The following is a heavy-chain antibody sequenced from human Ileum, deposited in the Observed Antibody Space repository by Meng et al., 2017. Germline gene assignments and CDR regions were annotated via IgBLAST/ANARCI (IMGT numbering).Heavy chain of an antibody. V-gene: IGHV1-2*06. CDR2: INPNSGGT. CDR3: AIITAGGA. CDR1: GYTFTGYH. Sequence: QVHLVQSGAEVKKPGASVKVSCKASGYTFTGYHMHWVRPAPGPGLEWMGRINPNSGGTIYAQKFQGRVTMTRDTSISTGYMELSRLRSDDTAVYYCAIITAGGAWGQGTLVTVSS. D-gene: IGHD1-20*01. J-gene: IGHJ5*02.